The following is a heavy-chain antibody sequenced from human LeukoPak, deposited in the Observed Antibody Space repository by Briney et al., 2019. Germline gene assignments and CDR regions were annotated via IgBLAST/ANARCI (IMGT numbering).Heavy chain of an antibody. V-gene: IGHV4-59*01. Sequence: SETLSLTCTVSGGSISSYYWSWIRQPPGKGLEWIGYIYYSGSTNYNPSLKSRVTISVDTSKNQSSLKLSSVTAADTAVYYCARVLGYCSGGSCYRAGFDYWGQGTLATVSS. D-gene: IGHD2-15*01. J-gene: IGHJ4*02. CDR3: ARVLGYCSGGSCYRAGFDY. CDR1: GGSISSYY. CDR2: IYYSGST.